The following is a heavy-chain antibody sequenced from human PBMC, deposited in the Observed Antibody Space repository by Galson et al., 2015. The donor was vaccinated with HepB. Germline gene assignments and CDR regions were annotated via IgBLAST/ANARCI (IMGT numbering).Heavy chain of an antibody. CDR1: GLTFSSYW. Sequence: SLRLSCAASGLTFSSYWMSWVRQAPGKGLEWVANIKRDGSEKYYVDSVKGRFTISRDNAKNSLYLQMNSLRAEGTAVYYCARVSESIVVIPAARGGPFYHYYYFMDVWGKGTTVTVSS. D-gene: IGHD2-2*01. V-gene: IGHV3-7*01. CDR2: IKRDGSEK. J-gene: IGHJ6*03. CDR3: ARVSESIVVIPAARGGPFYHYYYFMDV.